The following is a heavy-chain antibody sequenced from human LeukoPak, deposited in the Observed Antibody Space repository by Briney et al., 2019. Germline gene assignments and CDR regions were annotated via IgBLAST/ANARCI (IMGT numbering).Heavy chain of an antibody. CDR2: IWYDGSNK. V-gene: IGHV3-33*01. J-gene: IGHJ5*02. CDR1: GCTFSSYG. CDR3: ARDGNFWSGYPNWFDP. Sequence: GGSLRLSCAASGCTFSSYGMHWVRQAPGKGLEWVAVIWYDGSNKYYADSVKGRFTISRDNSKNTLYLQMNSLRAEYTAVYYCARDGNFWSGYPNWFDPWGQGTLVTVSS. D-gene: IGHD3-3*01.